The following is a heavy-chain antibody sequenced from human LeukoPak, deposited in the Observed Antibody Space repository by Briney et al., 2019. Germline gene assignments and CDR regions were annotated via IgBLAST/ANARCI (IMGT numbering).Heavy chain of an antibody. D-gene: IGHD7-27*01. CDR3: ARDVKTGEAGTFDY. Sequence: SETLSLTCTVSGGSISSGDYYWSWIRQPPGKGLEWIGYIYYSGSTYYNPSLKSRVTISVDTSKNQFSLKLSSVTAADTAVYYCARDVKTGEAGTFDYWGQGTLVTVSS. V-gene: IGHV4-30-4*08. J-gene: IGHJ4*02. CDR1: GGSISSGDYY. CDR2: IYYSGST.